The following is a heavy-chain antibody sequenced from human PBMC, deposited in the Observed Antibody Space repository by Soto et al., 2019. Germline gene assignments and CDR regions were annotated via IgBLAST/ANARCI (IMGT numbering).Heavy chain of an antibody. V-gene: IGHV1-69*13. D-gene: IGHD1-1*01. J-gene: IGHJ6*02. CDR2: IIPIFGTA. CDR1: GGTFSSYA. Sequence: SVKVSCKASGGTFSSYAISWVRQAPGQGLEWMGGIIPIFGTANYAQKFQGRVTITADESTSTAYMELSSLRSEDTAVYYCASPKTGTTPYYSYGMDLWGQGTTVTVSS. CDR3: ASPKTGTTPYYSYGMDL.